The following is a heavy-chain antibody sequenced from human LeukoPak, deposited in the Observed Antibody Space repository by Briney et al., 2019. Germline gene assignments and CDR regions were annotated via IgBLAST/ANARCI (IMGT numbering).Heavy chain of an antibody. CDR2: ISSNTAYI. CDR1: GFSFRSYT. V-gene: IGHV3-21*01. J-gene: IGHJ4*02. CDR3: AREGGPGSSSSDYFDS. Sequence: GGSLRLSCASSGFSFRSYTMNLVRMAAEEGLGWVSSISSNTAYIYYADSLRGRFTISRDNAGNSLFLQMDSLRAEDTAGYYCAREGGPGSSSSDYFDSWGQGTLVTVSS. D-gene: IGHD6-6*01.